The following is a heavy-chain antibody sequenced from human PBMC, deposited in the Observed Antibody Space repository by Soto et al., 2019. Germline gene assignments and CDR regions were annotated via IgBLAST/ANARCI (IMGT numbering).Heavy chain of an antibody. CDR3: ARDPWAADY. J-gene: IGHJ4*02. CDR2: IYSGGST. Sequence: PGGSLRLSCAASGFTFSNYAMSWVRQAPGKGLEWVSVIYSGGSTFYADSVRGRFTISRDNSKNTVNLQMNSLRAEDTAVYYCARDPWAADYWGQGTLVTVSS. V-gene: IGHV3-66*01. D-gene: IGHD3-16*01. CDR1: GFTFSNYA.